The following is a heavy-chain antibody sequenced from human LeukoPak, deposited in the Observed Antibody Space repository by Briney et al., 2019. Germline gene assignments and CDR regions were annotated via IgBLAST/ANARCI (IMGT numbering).Heavy chain of an antibody. CDR3: AKDEDYGDYVLSY. V-gene: IGHV3-30*18. CDR1: GFTFSDYG. J-gene: IGHJ4*02. D-gene: IGHD4-17*01. Sequence: PGRSLRLSCAASGFTFSDYGMHWVRQAPGKGLEWVAVISYDGSNKYSADSVKGRFTIFRDNSKNTLYLQMNSLRAEDTAVYYCAKDEDYGDYVLSYWGQGTLVTVSS. CDR2: ISYDGSNK.